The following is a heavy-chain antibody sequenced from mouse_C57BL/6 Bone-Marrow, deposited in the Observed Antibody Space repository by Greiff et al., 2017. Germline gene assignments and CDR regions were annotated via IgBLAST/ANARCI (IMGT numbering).Heavy chain of an antibody. CDR3: AREDYGTSDY. D-gene: IGHD2-1*01. CDR2: INPYNGGT. Sequence: EVQLQQSGPVLVKPGASVKMSCKASGYTFTDYYMNWVKQSHGKSLEWIGVINPYNGGTSYNQKFKGKATLTVDQSSSTAYMELNSLTSEDSAVYYCAREDYGTSDYWGQGTTLTVSS. V-gene: IGHV1-19*01. CDR1: GYTFTDYY. J-gene: IGHJ2*01.